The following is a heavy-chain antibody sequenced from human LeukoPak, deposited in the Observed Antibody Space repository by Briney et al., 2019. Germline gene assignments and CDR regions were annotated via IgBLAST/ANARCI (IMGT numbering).Heavy chain of an antibody. J-gene: IGHJ4*02. Sequence: SVKVSCKASGGTFSSYAISWVRQAPGQGLEWMGGIIPIFGTANYAQKFQGRVTITADESTSTAHMELSSLRSEDTAVYYCARAFAQVTMTTVTTGADYWGQGTLVTVSS. CDR2: IIPIFGTA. V-gene: IGHV1-69*13. D-gene: IGHD4-17*01. CDR1: GGTFSSYA. CDR3: ARAFAQVTMTTVTTGADY.